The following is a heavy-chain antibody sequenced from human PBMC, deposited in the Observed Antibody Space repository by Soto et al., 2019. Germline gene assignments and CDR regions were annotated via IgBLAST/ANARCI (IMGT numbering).Heavy chain of an antibody. CDR2: ISYSGTT. Sequence: SETLSLTCTVSGDSISSNNNYWTWIRQPPGEGLEWIGFISYSGTTSYSPSLKSRVAISLDTSKNQFSLSLSSVTAADTAVYYCARGRGYSYGLDPWGQGTLVTVS. J-gene: IGHJ5*02. D-gene: IGHD5-18*01. CDR3: ARGRGYSYGLDP. V-gene: IGHV4-30-4*01. CDR1: GDSISSNNNY.